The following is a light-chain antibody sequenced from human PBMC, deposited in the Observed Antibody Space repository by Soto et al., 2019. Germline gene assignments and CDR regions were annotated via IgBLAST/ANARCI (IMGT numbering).Light chain of an antibody. CDR1: QSVSSSY. CDR2: GAS. J-gene: IGKJ2*01. V-gene: IGKV3-20*01. Sequence: EIVLTQSPGTLSLSPGERATLSCRASQSVSSSYLAWYQQKPGQAPRLLIYGASSRATGIPDRFSGSGSGTDFTLTISRLEPEDFAVYYCQQYGSSHQYTFGQGTKVDIK. CDR3: QQYGSSHQYT.